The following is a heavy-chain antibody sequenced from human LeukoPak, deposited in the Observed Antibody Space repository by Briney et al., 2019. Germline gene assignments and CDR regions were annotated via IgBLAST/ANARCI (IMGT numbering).Heavy chain of an antibody. Sequence: PSETLSLTCAVYGGSFSGYYWSWIRQPPGKGLEWIGEINHSGSTNYNPSLKSRVTISVDTSKNQFSLKLSSVTAADTAVYYCARARVVVVPAAIFGMAGTYCFDYWGQGTLVTVSS. CDR1: GGSFSGYY. CDR3: ARARVVVVPAAIFGMAGTYCFDY. CDR2: INHSGST. V-gene: IGHV4-34*01. J-gene: IGHJ4*02. D-gene: IGHD2-2*02.